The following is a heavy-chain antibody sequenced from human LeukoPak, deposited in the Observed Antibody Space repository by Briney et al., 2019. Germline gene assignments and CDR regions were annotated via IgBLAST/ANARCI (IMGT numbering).Heavy chain of an antibody. V-gene: IGHV1-69*04. Sequence: ASVKVSCKASGGTFSSYAISWVRQAPGQGLEWMGRIIPILGIANYAQKFQGRVTITADKSTSTAYMELSSLRSEDTAVYYCAREDSSGWNPFDYWGQGTLVTVSS. D-gene: IGHD6-19*01. J-gene: IGHJ4*02. CDR1: GGTFSSYA. CDR3: AREDSSGWNPFDY. CDR2: IIPILGIA.